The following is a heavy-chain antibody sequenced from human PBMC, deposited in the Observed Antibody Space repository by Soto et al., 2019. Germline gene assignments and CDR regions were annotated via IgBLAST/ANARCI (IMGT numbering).Heavy chain of an antibody. CDR3: AKGDCGGDCYSFDAFDI. CDR2: ISYDGSNK. V-gene: IGHV3-30*18. D-gene: IGHD2-21*02. CDR1: GFTFSSYG. J-gene: IGHJ3*02. Sequence: QVQLVETGGGMVQPGRSLRLSCAASGFTFSSYGMHWVRQAPGKGLEWVAFISYDGSNKYYADSVKGRFTISRDNSKNTLYLQMNSLRAEDTAVYYCAKGDCGGDCYSFDAFDIWGQGTMVTVSS.